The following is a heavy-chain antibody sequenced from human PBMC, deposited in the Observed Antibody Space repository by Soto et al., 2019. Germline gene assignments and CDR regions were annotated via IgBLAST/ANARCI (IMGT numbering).Heavy chain of an antibody. D-gene: IGHD2-15*01. Sequence: SLRLSCEASGFTFSSYGMHWVRQAPGKGLEWVAIISYDGSNKDYADSVKGRFTISRDNSKNTLYLQMNSLRAEDTAVYYCAKPGRDCSGGSCYSWFDPWGLGTLVTVSS. CDR2: ISYDGSNK. V-gene: IGHV3-30*18. J-gene: IGHJ5*02. CDR3: AKPGRDCSGGSCYSWFDP. CDR1: GFTFSSYG.